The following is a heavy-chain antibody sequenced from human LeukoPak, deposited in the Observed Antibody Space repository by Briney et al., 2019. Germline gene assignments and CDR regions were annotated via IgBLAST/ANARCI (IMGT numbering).Heavy chain of an antibody. CDR3: ARGRAVAGPGDY. D-gene: IGHD6-19*01. Sequence: ATVKVSCKASGGTFSSYAISWVRQAPGQGLEWMGRIIPIFGTANYAQKFQGRVTITTDESTSTAYMELSSLRSEDTAVYYCARGRAVAGPGDYWCQGTLVTVSS. CDR1: GGTFSSYA. CDR2: IIPIFGTA. V-gene: IGHV1-69*05. J-gene: IGHJ4*02.